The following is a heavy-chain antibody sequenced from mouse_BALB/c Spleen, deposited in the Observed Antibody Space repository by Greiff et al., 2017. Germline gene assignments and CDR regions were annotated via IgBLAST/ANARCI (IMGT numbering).Heavy chain of an antibody. CDR1: GFNIKDTY. Sequence: EVKLMESGAELVKPGASVKLSCTASGFNIKDTYMHWVKQRPEQGLEWIGRIDPANGNTKYDPKFQGKATITADTSSNTAYLQLSSLTSEDTAVYYCARAYYGNWFAYWGQGTLVTVSA. CDR2: IDPANGNT. V-gene: IGHV14-3*02. D-gene: IGHD2-10*01. CDR3: ARAYYGNWFAY. J-gene: IGHJ3*01.